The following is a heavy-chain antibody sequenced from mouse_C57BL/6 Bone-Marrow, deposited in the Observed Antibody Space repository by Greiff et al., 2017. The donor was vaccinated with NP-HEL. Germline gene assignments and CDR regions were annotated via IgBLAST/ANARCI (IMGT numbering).Heavy chain of an antibody. J-gene: IGHJ2*01. Sequence: QVQLQQSGAELVRPGTSVKVSCKASGYAFTNYLIEWVKQRPGQGLEWIGVINPGSGGTNYNEKFKGKATLTADKSSSTAYMQLSSLTSEDSAVYFCARSSSGRRGDYWGQGTTLTVSS. CDR1: GYAFTNYL. CDR2: INPGSGGT. D-gene: IGHD3-2*02. V-gene: IGHV1-54*01. CDR3: ARSSSGRRGDY.